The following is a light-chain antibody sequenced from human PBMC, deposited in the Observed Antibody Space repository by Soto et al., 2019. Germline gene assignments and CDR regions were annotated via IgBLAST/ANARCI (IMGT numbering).Light chain of an antibody. CDR1: QSVSSH. J-gene: IGKJ4*01. CDR3: QHYGSSPFT. V-gene: IGKV3-20*01. CDR2: GAS. Sequence: VLTQSPATLSVSPGESATLSCRASQSVSSHLAWYQQKPGQAPKLLIYGASTRATGSPARFTGSGSGTDFTLTISRLEPEDFAVYYCQHYGSSPFTFGGGTKVDIK.